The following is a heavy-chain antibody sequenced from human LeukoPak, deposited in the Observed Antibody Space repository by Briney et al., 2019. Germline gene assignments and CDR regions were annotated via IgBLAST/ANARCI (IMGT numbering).Heavy chain of an antibody. CDR2: TYSGGRT. D-gene: IGHD6-19*01. J-gene: IGHJ4*02. V-gene: IGHV3-53*01. CDR1: GFTVTRNY. Sequence: GGSLRLSCAASGFTVTRNYMTWVRQAPGKGLEWVSVTYSGGRTYYEDSVKGRFTISRDNAKDSLYLQMNSLRAEDTAVYYCARWLYSGGWAIDYWGQGTMVSVSS. CDR3: ARWLYSGGWAIDY.